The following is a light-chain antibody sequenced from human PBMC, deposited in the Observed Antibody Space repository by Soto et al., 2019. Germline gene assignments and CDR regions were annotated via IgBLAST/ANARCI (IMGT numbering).Light chain of an antibody. V-gene: IGKV3-20*01. Sequence: EIVLRRSKGTLSLSQGKRANLCFRVSQSVSSSYLAWYQQKPGQAPRLLIYGASSRATGIPDRFSGSGSGTDFTLTICRLEPVDVAVYYCHHYGSSSRTFGQGTRLETK. CDR2: GAS. CDR1: QSVSSSY. J-gene: IGKJ5*01. CDR3: HHYGSSSRT.